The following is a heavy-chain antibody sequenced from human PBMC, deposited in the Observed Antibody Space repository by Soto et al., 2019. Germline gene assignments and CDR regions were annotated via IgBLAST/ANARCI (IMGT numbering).Heavy chain of an antibody. J-gene: IGHJ3*02. V-gene: IGHV1-46*01. D-gene: IGHD3-16*01. CDR1: GYTFTSYY. Sequence: ASVKVSCKASGYTFTSYYMHWVRPAPGQGLEWMGIINPSDGSTTYAQKFQGRVTMTRDTSTSTIYMELSSLRSEDTAVYYCARIERLIDAFDIWGQGTMVTVSS. CDR2: INPSDGST. CDR3: ARIERLIDAFDI.